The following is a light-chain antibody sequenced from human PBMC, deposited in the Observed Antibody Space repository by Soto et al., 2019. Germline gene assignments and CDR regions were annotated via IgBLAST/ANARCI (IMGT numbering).Light chain of an antibody. Sequence: DIQMTQSPSTLSASVGDRVTLTCRASETINTLLAWYQQKPGKAPKLLIYEASSLQSGVPSRFSGSGSGTEFTLTVSSLQSDDFATYHCQQYYSYPWTFGQGTKVEIK. CDR3: QQYYSYPWT. CDR1: ETINTL. V-gene: IGKV1-5*03. CDR2: EAS. J-gene: IGKJ1*01.